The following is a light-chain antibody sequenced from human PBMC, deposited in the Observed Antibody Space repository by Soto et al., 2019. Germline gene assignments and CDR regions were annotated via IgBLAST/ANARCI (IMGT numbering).Light chain of an antibody. CDR3: SSYTSRSFV. CDR2: DVS. CDR1: SSDVGGYNY. V-gene: IGLV2-14*01. Sequence: QSVLTQPASVSGSPGQSITISCTGTSSDVGGYNYVSWYQQHPGKAPKLMIYDVSNRPSGVSNRFSGSKSGNTASLTISGLQAEDGADYYCSSYTSRSFVFGTETKVTVL. J-gene: IGLJ1*01.